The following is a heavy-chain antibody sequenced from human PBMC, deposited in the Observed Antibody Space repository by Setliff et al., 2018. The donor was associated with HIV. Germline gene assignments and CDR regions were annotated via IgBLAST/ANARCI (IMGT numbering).Heavy chain of an antibody. CDR2: IISILGTP. CDR1: GGTFSAYA. CDR3: ARDFHVLGYCSADSCPYDASDV. J-gene: IGHJ3*01. Sequence: SVKVSCKASGGTFSAYAFNWVRQAPGQGLEWMGRIISILGTPNYSHKFQGRVTITADKSTTTTYMELSSLRSDDTAIYYCARDFHVLGYCSADSCPYDASDVWGQGTMVTVSS. V-gene: IGHV1-69*04. D-gene: IGHD2-15*01.